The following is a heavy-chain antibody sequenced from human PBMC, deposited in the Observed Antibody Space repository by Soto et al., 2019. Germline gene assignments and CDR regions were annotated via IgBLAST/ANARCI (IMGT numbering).Heavy chain of an antibody. CDR2: INHSGST. CDR3: ARDKGAGTYYDFWSGQDAFDI. D-gene: IGHD3-3*01. J-gene: IGHJ3*02. V-gene: IGHV4-34*01. Sequence: SETLSLTCAVYGGSFSGYYWSWIRQPPGKGLEWIGEINHSGSTNYNPSLKSRVTISVDTSKNQFSLKLSSVTAADTAVYYCARDKGAGTYYDFWSGQDAFDIWGQGTMVTVSS. CDR1: GGSFSGYY.